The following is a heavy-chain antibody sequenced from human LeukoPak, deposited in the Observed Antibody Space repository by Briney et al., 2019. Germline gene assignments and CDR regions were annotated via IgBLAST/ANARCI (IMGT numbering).Heavy chain of an antibody. D-gene: IGHD6-25*01. J-gene: IGHJ4*02. CDR3: AGGSGYYFFDY. CDR2: INPSSGGT. Sequence: ASVKVSCKASGNTFPGKYLHWVRQAPGQGLEWMGWINPSSGGTNFAQKFQGRVAMTRDTSISTAHIQLSRLTSDDTAVYYCAGGSGYYFFDYWGQGILVTVSS. CDR1: GNTFPGKY. V-gene: IGHV1-2*02.